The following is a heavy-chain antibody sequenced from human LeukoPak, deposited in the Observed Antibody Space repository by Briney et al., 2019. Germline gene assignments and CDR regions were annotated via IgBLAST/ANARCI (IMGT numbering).Heavy chain of an antibody. D-gene: IGHD5-24*01. J-gene: IGHJ4*02. Sequence: ASVKVSCKASGYTFTSYDINWVRQATGQGLEWMGWMNPNGGNAGYAQKFQGRVTMTRNTSISTAYMELSSLRSEETAVYYCARGGEMATIRFDYWGQGTLVTVSS. CDR2: MNPNGGNA. CDR3: ARGGEMATIRFDY. V-gene: IGHV1-8*01. CDR1: GYTFTSYD.